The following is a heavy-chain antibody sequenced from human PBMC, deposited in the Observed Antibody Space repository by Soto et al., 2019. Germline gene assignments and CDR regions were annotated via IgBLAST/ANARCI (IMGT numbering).Heavy chain of an antibody. J-gene: IGHJ6*02. D-gene: IGHD2-2*01. CDR1: GYTFTDYW. V-gene: IGHV5-10-1*01. Sequence: PGESLKISCKGSGYTFTDYWIGWVRQLPGKGLEWMGRIDPSDSYTNYSPSFQGHVTISADKSISTAYLQWSSLKASDTAMYYCARQLVVVPAADFYYYGMDVWGQGTTVTVSS. CDR3: ARQLVVVPAADFYYYGMDV. CDR2: IDPSDSYT.